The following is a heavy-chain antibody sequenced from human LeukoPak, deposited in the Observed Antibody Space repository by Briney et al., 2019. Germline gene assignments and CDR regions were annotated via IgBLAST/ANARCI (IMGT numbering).Heavy chain of an antibody. V-gene: IGHV3-7*01. D-gene: IGHD2-2*01. CDR3: VRESRRYQLPGLNDYYYMDV. CDR1: GFTFSNYW. J-gene: IGHJ6*03. CDR2: IKQDGSEK. Sequence: GGSLRLSCAASGFTFSNYWMSWVRQAPGKGLEWVANIKQDGSEKYYVDSVKGRFTISRDIAKNSLYLQMNSLRAEDTAVYYCVRESRRYQLPGLNDYYYMDVWGKGTTVTISS.